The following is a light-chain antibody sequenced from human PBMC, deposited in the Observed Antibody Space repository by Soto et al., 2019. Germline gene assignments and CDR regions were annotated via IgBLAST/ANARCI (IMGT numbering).Light chain of an antibody. CDR1: QGIGNY. CDR3: QQRNFWPLT. V-gene: IGKV3D-11*01. Sequence: EDVLTQSPAILSLSPGERATLSCRASQGIGNYLAWYQQKPGQAPRLLIYDASNRATGIPARFSGSGSDTDFTLTIDSLEPEDSVVYYCQQRNFWPLTFGPGTRVEIK. CDR2: DAS. J-gene: IGKJ3*01.